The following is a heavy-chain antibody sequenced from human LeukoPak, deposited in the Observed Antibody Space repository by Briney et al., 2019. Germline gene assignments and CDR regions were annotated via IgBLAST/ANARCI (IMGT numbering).Heavy chain of an antibody. CDR3: TRQGCGGDCYSRANTRS. Sequence: GGSLRLSCAASGFTFSSYSMNWVRQAPGKGLEWVSSISSSSSYIYYADSVKGRFTISRDNAKNSLYLQMNSLRAEDTAVYYCTRQGCGGDCYSRANTRSWGQGTLVTVSS. V-gene: IGHV3-21*04. CDR2: ISSSSSYI. D-gene: IGHD2-21*02. J-gene: IGHJ4*02. CDR1: GFTFSSYS.